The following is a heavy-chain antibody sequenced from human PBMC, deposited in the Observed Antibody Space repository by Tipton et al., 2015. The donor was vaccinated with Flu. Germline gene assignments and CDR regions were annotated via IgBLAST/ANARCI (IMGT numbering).Heavy chain of an antibody. Sequence: LRLSCFVSGDSIGSNYYWGWIRQPPGKGLEWIGEINHSGSTNYNPSLKSRVTISVDTSKNQFSLKLSSVTAADTVVYYCATYLSDLWSGYSGGWFDPWGQGTLVTVSS. CDR3: ATYLSDLWSGYSGGWFDP. CDR1: GDSIGSNYY. D-gene: IGHD3-3*01. CDR2: INHSGST. J-gene: IGHJ5*02. V-gene: IGHV4-38-2*01.